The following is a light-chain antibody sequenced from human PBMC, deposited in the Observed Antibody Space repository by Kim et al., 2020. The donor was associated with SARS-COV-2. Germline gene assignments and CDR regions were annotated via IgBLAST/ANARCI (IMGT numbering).Light chain of an antibody. Sequence: PGEGATPSGGASQSVSRRYLALYQHRPGQAPRRLIYGAASRATGIPDRFSGSGSGTDFTLTISRLEPEEFAVYYCQQYGASPLTFGGGTKVDIK. J-gene: IGKJ4*01. CDR1: QSVSRRY. CDR3: QQYGASPLT. CDR2: GAA. V-gene: IGKV3-20*01.